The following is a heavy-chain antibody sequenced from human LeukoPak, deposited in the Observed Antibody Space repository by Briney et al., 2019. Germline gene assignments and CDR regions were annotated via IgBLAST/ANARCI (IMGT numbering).Heavy chain of an antibody. CDR3: AKEKARNYYDSSGYGY. Sequence: GRSLRLSCAASGFTFSSYGMHWVRQAPGKGLEWVAVIWYDGSNKYYADSVEGRFTISRDNSKNTLYLQMNSLRAEDTAVYYCAKEKARNYYDSSGYGYWGQGTLVTVSS. CDR2: IWYDGSNK. D-gene: IGHD3-22*01. J-gene: IGHJ4*02. V-gene: IGHV3-33*06. CDR1: GFTFSSYG.